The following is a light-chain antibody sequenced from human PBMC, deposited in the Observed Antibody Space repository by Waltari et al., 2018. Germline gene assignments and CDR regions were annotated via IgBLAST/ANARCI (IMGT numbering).Light chain of an antibody. V-gene: IGKV1-39*01. J-gene: IGKJ3*01. CDR2: GSS. CDR3: QQTYNRIT. Sequence: DIQMTQSPSFLSASVGDRVTITCQASQRISSYLNWYQQQAGKGPKLLIYGSSSLQSGVPSRFSGTGSGTDFTLTINGLQPEDFATYYCQQTYNRITFGPGTTVDFK. CDR1: QRISSY.